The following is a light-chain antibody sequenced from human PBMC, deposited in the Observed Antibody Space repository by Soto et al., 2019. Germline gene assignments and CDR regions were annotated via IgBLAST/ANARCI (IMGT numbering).Light chain of an antibody. CDR3: SSYTSTNTPYV. Sequence: QSALTQPVSVSGSPGQSITISCTGSSSDVGAYYSVSWYQHCPGKAPKLILYEVTTRPSGISSRFSGSKSGNTASLTISGLQADDEAYYYCSSYTSTNTPYVFGTGTKLTVL. CDR2: EVT. V-gene: IGLV2-14*01. J-gene: IGLJ1*01. CDR1: SSDVGAYYS.